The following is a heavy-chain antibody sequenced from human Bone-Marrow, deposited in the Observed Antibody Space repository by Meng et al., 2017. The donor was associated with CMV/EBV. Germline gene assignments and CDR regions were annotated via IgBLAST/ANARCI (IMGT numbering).Heavy chain of an antibody. CDR1: GFSFSTYA. V-gene: IGHV3-23*01. J-gene: IGHJ4*02. D-gene: IGHD2-21*01. CDR3: AKEFAEVASPYFDS. Sequence: SGFSFSTYAMSWVRQVPGKGLEWVSGIRGSGRNTYYADSVKGRFAISRDNSKNTLYLQMNSLRVEDTAVYFCAKEFAEVASPYFDSWGQGTLVTVSS. CDR2: IRGSGRNT.